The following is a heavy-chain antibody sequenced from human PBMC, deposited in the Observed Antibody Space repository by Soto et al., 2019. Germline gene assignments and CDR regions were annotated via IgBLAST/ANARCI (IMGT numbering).Heavy chain of an antibody. Sequence: QVQLQESGPGLVKPSETLPLTCTVSGGSISSYYWSWIRQPPGKGLEWIGYIYYSGSTNYNPSLKSRVTISVDTSKNQFSLKLSSVTAADTAVYYCARSYSSSSFDYWGQGTLVTVSS. CDR3: ARSYSSSSFDY. V-gene: IGHV4-59*01. CDR1: GGSISSYY. J-gene: IGHJ4*02. D-gene: IGHD6-13*01. CDR2: IYYSGST.